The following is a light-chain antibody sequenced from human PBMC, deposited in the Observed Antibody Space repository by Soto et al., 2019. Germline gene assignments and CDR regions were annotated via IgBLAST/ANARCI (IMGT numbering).Light chain of an antibody. Sequence: EIVLTQSPATLSLSPGDRATLSCRASQSVTRSLALFQQKPGQAPSLLIYDVSRRATAIPARFSGSGSGTDFTLTSSSLEPEDFAVYYCQQRTTWPTFGGGTKVEIK. J-gene: IGKJ4*01. CDR2: DVS. CDR3: QQRTTWPT. V-gene: IGKV3-11*01. CDR1: QSVTRS.